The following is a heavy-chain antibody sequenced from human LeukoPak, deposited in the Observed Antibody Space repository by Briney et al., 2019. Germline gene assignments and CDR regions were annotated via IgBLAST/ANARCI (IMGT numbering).Heavy chain of an antibody. J-gene: IGHJ5*02. Sequence: PSETLSLTCTVSGGSISSSRYYWVWIRQSPGQGLEWIGSIYYIGSTYYNPSLKSRVTMSVDTSKNQFSLKLTSVTAADKGVYYCARGEPLTGTALSWGQGTLVTAPS. CDR3: ARGEPLTGTALS. D-gene: IGHD1-1*01. V-gene: IGHV4-39*01. CDR2: IYYIGST. CDR1: GGSISSSRYY.